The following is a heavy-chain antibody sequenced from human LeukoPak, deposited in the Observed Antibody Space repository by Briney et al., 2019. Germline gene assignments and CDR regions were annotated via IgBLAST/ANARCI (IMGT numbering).Heavy chain of an antibody. CDR2: IYYSGST. J-gene: IGHJ4*02. V-gene: IGHV4-59*01. D-gene: IGHD5-12*01. Sequence: TSETLSLTCTVSGGSISSYYWSWIRQPPGKGLEWIGYIYYSGSTNYNPSLKSRVTILVDTSKNQFSLKLSSVTAADTAVYYCARGERDYDYDYWGQGTLVTVSS. CDR1: GGSISSYY. CDR3: ARGERDYDYDY.